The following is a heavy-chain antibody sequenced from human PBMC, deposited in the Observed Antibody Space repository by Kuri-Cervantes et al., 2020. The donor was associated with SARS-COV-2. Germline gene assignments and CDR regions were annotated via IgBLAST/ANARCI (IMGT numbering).Heavy chain of an antibody. D-gene: IGHD3-22*01. J-gene: IGHJ4*02. CDR2: IYYSGST. CDR1: GGSISSSSYY. CDR3: ARLGYDSSGYKDYYFDY. V-gene: IGHV4-39*01. Sequence: ESLKISCTVSGGSISSSSYYWGWIRQPPGKGLEWIGSIYYSGSTYYNPSLKSRVTISVDTSKNQFSLKLSSVTAADTAVYYCARLGYDSSGYKDYYFDYWGQGTLVTVSS.